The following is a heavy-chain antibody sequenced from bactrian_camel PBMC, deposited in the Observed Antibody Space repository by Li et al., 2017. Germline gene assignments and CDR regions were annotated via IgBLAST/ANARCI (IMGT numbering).Heavy chain of an antibody. CDR1: GYGYEEYC. CDR2: IDKDGSS. CDR3: AAYIRPCAVNPATVGN. V-gene: IGHV3S55*01. Sequence: HVQPVESGGGSVQAGGSLTLSCAISGYGYEEYCLGWFRQAPGEERDGVAVIDKDGSSGYGDSVRGRFTVSKDNAKNTLYLQMNNLRPEDTAMYYCAAYIRPCAVNPATVGNWGQGTQVTVSP. D-gene: IGHD5*01. J-gene: IGHJ4*01.